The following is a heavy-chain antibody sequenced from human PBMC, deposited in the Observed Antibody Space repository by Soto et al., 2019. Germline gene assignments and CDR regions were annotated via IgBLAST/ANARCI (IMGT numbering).Heavy chain of an antibody. CDR2: ISYDGSNK. Sequence: QVQLVESGGGVVQPGRSLRLSCAASGFTFSSYGMHWVRQAPGKGLEWVAVISYDGSNKYYADSVKGRFTISRDNSKNKLYLQMNSLRAEDTAVYYCAKQNPPGELLGYFDYWGQGTLVTVSS. CDR1: GFTFSSYG. V-gene: IGHV3-30*18. J-gene: IGHJ4*02. CDR3: AKQNPPGELLGYFDY. D-gene: IGHD1-26*01.